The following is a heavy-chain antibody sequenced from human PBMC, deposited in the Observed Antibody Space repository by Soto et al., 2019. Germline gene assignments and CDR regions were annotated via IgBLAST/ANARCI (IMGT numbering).Heavy chain of an antibody. D-gene: IGHD3-10*01. CDR1: GFTFSNYA. V-gene: IGHV3-23*01. Sequence: GSLRLSCAASGFTFSNYAMSWVRQAPGKGLEWVSAISASVGSTYYTDSVKGRFTISRDNSKNTLYLQMNSLRAEDTAVYYCAKGGQSYDYWGQGTLVTVSS. J-gene: IGHJ4*02. CDR2: ISASVGST. CDR3: AKGGQSYDY.